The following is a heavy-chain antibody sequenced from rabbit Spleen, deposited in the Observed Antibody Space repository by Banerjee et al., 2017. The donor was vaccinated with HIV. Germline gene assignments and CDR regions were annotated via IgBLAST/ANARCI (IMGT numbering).Heavy chain of an antibody. CDR1: GFSFSNKAV. CDR2: INAVTGKA. CDR3: VREVAAKFNL. V-gene: IGHV1S45*01. J-gene: IGHJ4*01. D-gene: IGHD4-1*01. Sequence: QERLVESGGGLVKPEGSLKLSCTASGFSFSNKAVMCWVRQAPGKGLEWIACINAVTGKAVYASWAKGRFTFSKTSSTTVTLQLNSLTAADTATYFCVREVAAKFNLWGPGTLVTVS.